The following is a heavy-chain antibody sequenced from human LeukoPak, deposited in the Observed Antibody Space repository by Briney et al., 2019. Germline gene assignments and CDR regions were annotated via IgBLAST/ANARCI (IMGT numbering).Heavy chain of an antibody. Sequence: SETLSLTCNVSGASVSSGSYYWSWIRQPPGKGLEWIGYIYNSGSTNHNPSLRSRVTISVDTSKNQFSLKLSSVTAADTAVYYCAKSWRPRRWPDSFDPWGQGTLVTVSS. J-gene: IGHJ5*02. CDR3: AKSWRPRRWPDSFDP. V-gene: IGHV4-61*01. CDR1: GASVSSGSYY. D-gene: IGHD5-24*01. CDR2: IYNSGST.